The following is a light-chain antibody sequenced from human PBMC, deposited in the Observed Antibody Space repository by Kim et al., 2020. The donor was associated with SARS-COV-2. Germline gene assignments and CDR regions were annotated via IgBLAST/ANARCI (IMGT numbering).Light chain of an antibody. CDR2: DVD. CDR3: LSYTTSSTWV. CDR1: RGAVGVFKS. J-gene: IGLJ3*02. Sequence: QAISTSCSEGRGAVGVFKSVSWYQQHPGKAPELMIYDVDKRPPGISSRYSGSKSGNTASLTISGPKAEDEAEYYCLSYTTSSTWVFGGGTKVTVL. V-gene: IGLV2-14*03.